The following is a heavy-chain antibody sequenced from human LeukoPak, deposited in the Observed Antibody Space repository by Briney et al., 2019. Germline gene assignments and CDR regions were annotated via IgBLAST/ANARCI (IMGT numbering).Heavy chain of an antibody. J-gene: IGHJ5*02. V-gene: IGHV5-51*01. CDR3: ACREFYSPWPGP. Sequence: GESLKISCKGSGYSFTSYWIGWVRQTPGKGLEWMGVIYPGDSRTRYNPSFEGQVTISADKSINAAYLQWSSLKASDTAMYYCACREFYSPWPGPWGQGTLVTVSS. D-gene: IGHD5-18*01. CDR1: GYSFTSYW. CDR2: IYPGDSRT.